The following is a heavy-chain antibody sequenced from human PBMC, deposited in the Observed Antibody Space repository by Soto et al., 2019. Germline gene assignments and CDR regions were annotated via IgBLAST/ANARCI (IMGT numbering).Heavy chain of an antibody. V-gene: IGHV4-34*01. D-gene: IGHD5-12*01. CDR3: GREWLWSQEINWFDP. CDR1: GGSFSGYY. J-gene: IGHJ5*02. Sequence: PSETLSLTCAVYGGSFSGYYWSWIRQPPGKGLEWIGEINHSGSTNYNPSLKSRVTISVDTSKNQFSLKLSSVTAADTAVYYCGREWLWSQEINWFDPWGQGTLVTVS. CDR2: INHSGST.